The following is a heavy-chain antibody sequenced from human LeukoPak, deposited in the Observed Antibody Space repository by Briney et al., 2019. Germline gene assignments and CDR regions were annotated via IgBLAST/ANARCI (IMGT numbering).Heavy chain of an antibody. V-gene: IGHV1-69*13. Sequence: ASVKVSCKASGGTFSSYAISWVRQAPGQGLEWMGGIIPIFGTANYAQKFQGRVTITADESTSTAYMELSSLRSEDTAVYYCARGDTAMATEEYFQHWGQGTLVTVSS. D-gene: IGHD5-18*01. J-gene: IGHJ1*01. CDR1: GGTFSSYA. CDR3: ARGDTAMATEEYFQH. CDR2: IIPIFGTA.